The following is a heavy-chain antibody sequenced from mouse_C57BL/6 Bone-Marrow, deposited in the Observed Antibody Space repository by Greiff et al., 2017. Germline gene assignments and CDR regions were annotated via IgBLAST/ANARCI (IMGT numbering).Heavy chain of an antibody. CDR2: IYPRSGNT. CDR3: ARSWILEAMEY. Sequence: QVQLQQSGAELARPGASVKLSCKASGYTFTSYGISWVKQRTGQGLEWIGEIYPRSGNTYYNEKFKGKATLTADKYSSTAYMELRSLTSEDSAVYFCARSWILEAMEYWCQGTSVTVSS. J-gene: IGHJ4*01. CDR1: GYTFTSYG. D-gene: IGHD2-3*01. V-gene: IGHV1-81*01.